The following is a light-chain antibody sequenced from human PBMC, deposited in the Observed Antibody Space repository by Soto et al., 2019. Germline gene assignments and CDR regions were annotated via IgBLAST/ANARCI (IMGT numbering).Light chain of an antibody. V-gene: IGKV1-5*03. Sequence: DIQMTQFPSTLSASIGDRVTITCRASQTISNWLAWYQQKPGKAPKLLIYKASSLETGVPSRFSGSGSGTEFTLTISSLQPDDFETYYCQQYTRYSAYTFGQGTRLELK. J-gene: IGKJ2*01. CDR1: QTISNW. CDR3: QQYTRYSAYT. CDR2: KAS.